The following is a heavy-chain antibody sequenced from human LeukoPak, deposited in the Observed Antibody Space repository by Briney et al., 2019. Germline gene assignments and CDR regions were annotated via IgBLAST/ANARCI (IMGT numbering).Heavy chain of an antibody. CDR2: MNPNSGNT. CDR1: GYTFTSYD. CDR3: AKGPLQVPLGNDY. J-gene: IGHJ4*02. D-gene: IGHD1-26*01. Sequence: GASVNVSCKASGYTFTSYDINWVRQATGRGLDWMGWMNPNSGNTGYAQKFQGRVNRTSNTSISTAYMELSSLRSEDTAVYYCAKGPLQVPLGNDYWGQGTLVTVSS. V-gene: IGHV1-8*01.